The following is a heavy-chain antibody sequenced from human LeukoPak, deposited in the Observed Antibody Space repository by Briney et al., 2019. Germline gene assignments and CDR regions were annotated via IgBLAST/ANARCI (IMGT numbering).Heavy chain of an antibody. D-gene: IGHD6-13*01. CDR3: AREVDAAAGTLFHYMDV. CDR1: GGSISSSSYY. CDR2: IYYSGST. J-gene: IGHJ6*03. Sequence: PSETLSLTCTVSGGSISSSSYYWGWIRQPPGKGLEWIGSIYYSGSTYYNPSLKSRVTISVDTSKNQFSLKLSSVTAADTAVYYCAREVDAAAGTLFHYMDVGGKGTTVTVSS. V-gene: IGHV4-39*07.